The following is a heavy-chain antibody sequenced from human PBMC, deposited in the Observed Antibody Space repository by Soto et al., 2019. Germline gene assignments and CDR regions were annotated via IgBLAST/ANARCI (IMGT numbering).Heavy chain of an antibody. V-gene: IGHV3-15*01. CDR2: IRRKTDGETV. D-gene: IGHD4-17*01. CDR3: TTALTTVTTLGY. CDR1: GFTFTNAW. Sequence: EVQLVKSGGGLVKPGGSIRLSCAASGFTFTNAWMSWVRQAPGKGLEWVGRIRRKTDGETVDYAAPVKGRFTISRDDSNNTLYLQMNSLKTEDTAVYFCTTALTTVTTLGYWGQGTLVTVSS. J-gene: IGHJ4*02.